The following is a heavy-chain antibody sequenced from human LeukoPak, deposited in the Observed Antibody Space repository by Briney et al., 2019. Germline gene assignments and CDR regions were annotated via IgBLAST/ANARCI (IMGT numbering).Heavy chain of an antibody. V-gene: IGHV4-30-2*01. CDR2: IYHSGNT. J-gene: IGHJ4*02. D-gene: IGHD4-17*01. CDR3: ARGNHRHSTVTTFDY. Sequence: SQTLSLTCGVCGGSISSGGYFGSWIRQPPGKVVEMIGYIYHSGNTYYNPSLKSRVTISVDRSKNQFSLKLSSVTAADTAVYYCARGNHRHSTVTTFDYWGQGTLVTVSS. CDR1: GGSISSGGYF.